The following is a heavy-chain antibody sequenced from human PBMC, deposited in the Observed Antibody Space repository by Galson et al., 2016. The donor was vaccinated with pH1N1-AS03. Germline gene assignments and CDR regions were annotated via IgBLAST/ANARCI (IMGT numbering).Heavy chain of an antibody. J-gene: IGHJ4*02. CDR1: GSTFSNYI. V-gene: IGHV3-21*01. D-gene: IGHD4/OR15-4a*01. CDR2: ISSSSSYI. CDR3: ARAIDGARPY. Sequence: SLRLSCAASGSTFSNYIMNWVRQAPGKGLAWVSSISSSSSYIYSADSVKGRFTISRDNAKNSLYLQMNNLRADDTAVYYCARAIDGARPYWGQGALVTVSP.